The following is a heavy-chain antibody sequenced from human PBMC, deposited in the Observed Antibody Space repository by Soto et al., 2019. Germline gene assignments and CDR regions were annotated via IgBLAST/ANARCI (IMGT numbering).Heavy chain of an antibody. J-gene: IGHJ4*02. V-gene: IGHV4-34*01. D-gene: IGHD3-10*01. CDR3: LARYYGSGSYYPYFDY. CDR1: GGSFSGYY. CDR2: INHSGST. Sequence: PSETLSLTCAVYGGSFSGYYCSWIRQPPGKGLEWIGEINHSGSTNYNPSLKSRVTISVDTSKNQFSLKLSSVTAADTAVYYCLARYYGSGSYYPYFDYWGQGTLVTVSS.